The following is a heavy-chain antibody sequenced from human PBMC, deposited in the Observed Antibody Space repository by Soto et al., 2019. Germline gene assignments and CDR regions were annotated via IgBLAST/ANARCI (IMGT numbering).Heavy chain of an antibody. V-gene: IGHV4-59*01. D-gene: IGHD3-10*01. CDR1: GGSISSYY. CDR2: IYYIGST. CDR3: ARVWGGAFDI. J-gene: IGHJ3*02. Sequence: SETLSLTCTVSGGSISSYYWSWIRQPPGKGLEWIGYIYYIGSTNYNPSLKSRVTISVDTSKNQFSLKLSSVTAADTAAYYCARVWGGAFDIWGQGTMVTVSS.